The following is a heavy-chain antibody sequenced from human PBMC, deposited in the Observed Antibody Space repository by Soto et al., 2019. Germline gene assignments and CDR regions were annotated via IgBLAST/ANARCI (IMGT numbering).Heavy chain of an antibody. V-gene: IGHV1-18*01. J-gene: IGHJ4*02. CDR1: GYTFTSYG. CDR3: ARDIPQIKYDFWSGYWYYFDY. CDR2: ISAYNGNT. Sequence: QVQLVQSGAEVKKPGASVKVSCKASGYTFTSYGISWVRQAPGQGLEWMGWISAYNGNTNYAQKLQGRVTMTTDTSTSTAYMELRSLRSDDTAVYYCARDIPQIKYDFWSGYWYYFDYWGQGTLVTVSS. D-gene: IGHD3-3*01.